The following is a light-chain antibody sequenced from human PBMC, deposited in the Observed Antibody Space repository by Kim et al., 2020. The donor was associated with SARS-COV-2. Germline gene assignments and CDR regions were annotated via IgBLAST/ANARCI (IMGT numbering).Light chain of an antibody. V-gene: IGKV3-20*01. CDR3: QQQGSGHIGT. CDR1: PRLSSND. Sequence: IVLTQSPCSLSLSPGDRATLSCRASPRLSSNDVVWYQQKPGQAPRLLLYGASNRAPGIPDRFSGSRSGTDFILTIRRLEPEDFAVYLCQQQGSGHIGTFGQGTRLEIK. J-gene: IGKJ5*01. CDR2: GAS.